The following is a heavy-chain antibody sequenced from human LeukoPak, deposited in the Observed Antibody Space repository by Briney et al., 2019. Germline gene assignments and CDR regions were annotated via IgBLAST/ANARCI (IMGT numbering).Heavy chain of an antibody. CDR2: ISSSSSYI. Sequence: GGSLRLSCAASGFTFSSYSMNWVRQAPGKGLEWVSSISSSSSYIYYADSVKGRFTISRDNAKNTLYLQMNSLRAEDTAVYYCAKWGCTGGSCYPFAYWGQGTLVTVSS. J-gene: IGHJ4*02. V-gene: IGHV3-21*04. CDR1: GFTFSSYS. D-gene: IGHD2-15*01. CDR3: AKWGCTGGSCYPFAY.